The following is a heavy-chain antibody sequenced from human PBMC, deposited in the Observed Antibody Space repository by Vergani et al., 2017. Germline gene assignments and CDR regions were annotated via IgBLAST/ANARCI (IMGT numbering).Heavy chain of an antibody. Sequence: QVQLPESGPGLVKPSETLSLTCAVSGYSISSGYYWGWIRQPPGKGLEWIGSIYHSGSTYYNPSLKSRVTISVDTAKNQFSLKLSSVTAADTAVYYCARLRSGSYANFDYWGQGTLVTVSS. CDR2: IYHSGST. CDR1: GYSISSGYY. V-gene: IGHV4-38-2*01. J-gene: IGHJ4*02. CDR3: ARLRSGSYANFDY. D-gene: IGHD1-26*01.